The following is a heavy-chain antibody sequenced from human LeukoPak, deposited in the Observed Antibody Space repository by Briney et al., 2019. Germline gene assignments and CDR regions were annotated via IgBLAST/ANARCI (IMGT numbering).Heavy chain of an antibody. Sequence: ASVKVSCKASGYTFTSYGISWVRQAPGQGLEWMGWISAYNGNTNYAQKLQGRVTMTTDTSTSTAYMELRSLRSDDTAVYYCARVEYYCDSSGYYYGLLDYWGQGTLVTVSS. D-gene: IGHD3-22*01. CDR2: ISAYNGNT. CDR3: ARVEYYCDSSGYYYGLLDY. CDR1: GYTFTSYG. V-gene: IGHV1-18*01. J-gene: IGHJ4*02.